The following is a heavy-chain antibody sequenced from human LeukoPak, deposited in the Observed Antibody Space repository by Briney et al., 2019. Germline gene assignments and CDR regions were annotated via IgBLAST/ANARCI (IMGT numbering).Heavy chain of an antibody. Sequence: SETLSLTCTVSGGSISSSSYYWGWIRQPPGKGLEWIGSIYYSGSTYYNPSLKSRVTISVDTSKNQFSLKLSSVTAADTAVYYCAREVYSNYYYGMDVWGQGTTVTVSS. J-gene: IGHJ6*02. D-gene: IGHD4-11*01. V-gene: IGHV4-39*02. CDR3: AREVYSNYYYGMDV. CDR1: GGSISSSSYY. CDR2: IYYSGST.